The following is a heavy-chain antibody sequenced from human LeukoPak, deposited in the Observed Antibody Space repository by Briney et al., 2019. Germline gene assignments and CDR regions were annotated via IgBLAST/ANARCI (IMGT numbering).Heavy chain of an antibody. D-gene: IGHD2/OR15-2a*01. Sequence: PGRSLRLSCAASGFTFSSYAMHWVRQAPGKGLEWVAVISYDGSNKYYADSVKGRFTISRDNSKNTLYLQMNSLRAEDTAVYYCARAILSTSSHGYWGQGTLVTVSS. CDR2: ISYDGSNK. CDR1: GFTFSSYA. J-gene: IGHJ4*02. CDR3: ARAILSTSSHGY. V-gene: IGHV3-30-3*01.